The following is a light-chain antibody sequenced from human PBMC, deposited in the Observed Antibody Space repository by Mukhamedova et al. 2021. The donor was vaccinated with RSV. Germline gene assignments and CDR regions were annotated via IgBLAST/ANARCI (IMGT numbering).Light chain of an antibody. CDR1: SDVGGYNY. V-gene: IGLV2-14*03. CDR2: DVS. CDR3: SSYTSSSTLDV. J-gene: IGLJ1*01. Sequence: SDVGGYNYVSWYQQHPGKAPKLMIYDVSNRPSGVSNRFSGSKSDNTASLTISGLQAEYEADYYCSSYTSSSTLDVFGTGTKVTVL.